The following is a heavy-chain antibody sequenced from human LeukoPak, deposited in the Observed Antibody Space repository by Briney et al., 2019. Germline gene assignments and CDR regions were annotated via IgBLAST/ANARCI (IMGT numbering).Heavy chain of an antibody. CDR1: GGSISSNY. CDR2: CHYSGNT. Sequence: SETLSLTCAISGGSISSNYWSWIRQPPGKGLEWIGYCHYSGNTNYNPSLKSRATISVDMSKNQFSLKLNSVTAADTAVYYCARSSGSRYYIDYWGQGTLVTVSS. D-gene: IGHD1-26*01. CDR3: ARSSGSRYYIDY. V-gene: IGHV4-59*13. J-gene: IGHJ4*02.